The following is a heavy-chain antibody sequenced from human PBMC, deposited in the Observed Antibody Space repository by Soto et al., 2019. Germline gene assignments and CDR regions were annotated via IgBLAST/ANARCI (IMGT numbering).Heavy chain of an antibody. V-gene: IGHV4-34*01. Sequence: QVELQQWGAGLLKPSETLSLTCAVYSGSFSGYHWSWVRQPPGKGLEWIGEINHSGSTNCNPSLKSQVTISVDTSKNQFSLKLSSVTAADTAVYYCARGGGPGYFVDYWGQGTLVTVSS. CDR1: SGSFSGYH. CDR3: ARGGGPGYFVDY. D-gene: IGHD3-10*02. CDR2: INHSGST. J-gene: IGHJ4*02.